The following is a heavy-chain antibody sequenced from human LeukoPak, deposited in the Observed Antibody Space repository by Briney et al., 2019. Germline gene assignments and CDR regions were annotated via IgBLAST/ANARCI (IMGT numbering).Heavy chain of an antibody. D-gene: IGHD3-10*01. J-gene: IGHJ4*02. CDR1: GGSISSGSYY. CDR3: ARARQGPLWFGELLPAPFDY. Sequence: PSETLSLTCTVSGGSISSGSYYWSWIRQPAGKGLEWIGRIYTSGSTNYNPSLKSRVTISVDTSKNQFSLKLSSVNAADTAVYYCARARQGPLWFGELLPAPFDYWGQGTLVTVSS. V-gene: IGHV4-61*02. CDR2: IYTSGST.